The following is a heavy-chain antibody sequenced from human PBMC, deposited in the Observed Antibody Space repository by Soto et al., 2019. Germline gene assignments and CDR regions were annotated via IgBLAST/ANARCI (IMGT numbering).Heavy chain of an antibody. D-gene: IGHD3-10*01. Sequence: ASVKVSCKVSGYPFTTYYIHWVRQAPGQGLEWMGWIDPRSGGTVYEQKFQGRVTMTRDTSISTVYMDLSGLTSDDTALYYCATNDYGIFPYWGQGSLVTVSS. CDR1: GYPFTTYY. J-gene: IGHJ4*02. CDR2: IDPRSGGT. V-gene: IGHV1-2*02. CDR3: ATNDYGIFPY.